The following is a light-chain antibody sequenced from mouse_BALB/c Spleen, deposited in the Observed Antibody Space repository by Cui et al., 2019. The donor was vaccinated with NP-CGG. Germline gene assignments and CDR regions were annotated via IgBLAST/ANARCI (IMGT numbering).Light chain of an antibody. CDR1: TGAVTTSNY. CDR3: ALWYSNHWV. J-gene: IGLJ1*01. V-gene: IGLV1*01. Sequence: QHAVTHQSAATTSPGETVTLTCRSSTGAVTTSNYANWVQEKPDHLFTGLIGGTNNRAPGVPARFSGSLIGDKAALTITGAQTEDEAIYFCALWYSNHWVFGGGTKLTVL. CDR2: GTN.